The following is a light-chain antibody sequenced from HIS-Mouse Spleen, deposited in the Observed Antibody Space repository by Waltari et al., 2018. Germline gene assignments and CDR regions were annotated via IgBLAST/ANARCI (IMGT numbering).Light chain of an antibody. V-gene: IGLV2-14*03. CDR3: SSYTSSSTYV. CDR1: NLGSKS. J-gene: IGLJ1*01. Sequence: LTQPPSVSVAPGKTARITCGGNNLGSKSVHWYQQHPGKAPKLMIYDVSNRPSGVSNRFSGSKSGNTASLTISGLQAEDEADYYCSSYTSSSTYVFGTGTKVTVL. CDR2: DVS.